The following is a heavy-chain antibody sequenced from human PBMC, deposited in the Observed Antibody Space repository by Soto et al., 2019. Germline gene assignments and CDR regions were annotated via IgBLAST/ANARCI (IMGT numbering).Heavy chain of an antibody. J-gene: IGHJ6*03. V-gene: IGHV3-11*01. CDR2: ISSSGSTI. CDR1: RFTFSHYY. CDR3: ASYGVELTYYYMDV. Sequence: GGSLRLSCAASRFTFSHYYMSWIRQAPGKGLEWVSYISSSGSTIYYADSVKGRFTISRDNAKNSLYLQMNSLRAEDTAVYYFASYGVELTYYYMDVWSKGTSVTVSS. D-gene: IGHD1-7*01.